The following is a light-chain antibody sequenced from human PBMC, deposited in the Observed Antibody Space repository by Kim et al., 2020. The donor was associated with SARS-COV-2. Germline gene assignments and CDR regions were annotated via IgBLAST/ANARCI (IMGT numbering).Light chain of an antibody. CDR3: SSYAGSHNLV. CDR1: SSAVGGYTY. V-gene: IGLV2-8*01. CDR2: EVS. Sequence: QSVTLSCTGTSSAVGGYTYVSWYQQHPGNAPKLMIYEVSKRPSGVPDRFSGSKSGNTASLTVSGLQAEDEADYYCSSYAGSHNLVFGGGTQLTVL. J-gene: IGLJ2*01.